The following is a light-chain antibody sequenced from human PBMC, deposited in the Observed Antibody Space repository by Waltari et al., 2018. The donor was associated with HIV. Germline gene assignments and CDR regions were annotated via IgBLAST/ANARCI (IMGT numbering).Light chain of an antibody. CDR2: ANS. V-gene: IGLV1-40*01. CDR3: QSYDDSVSVV. Sequence: QSVLTQPPSVSGAPGQTVTISCTGSSSDIGAGFDVHWYQQLPGTAPKLLIYANSHRPAGVPDRFSGSNSGTSASLAITGLQADDEADYYCQSYDDSVSVVFGGGTKLTVL. CDR1: SSDIGAGFD. J-gene: IGLJ2*01.